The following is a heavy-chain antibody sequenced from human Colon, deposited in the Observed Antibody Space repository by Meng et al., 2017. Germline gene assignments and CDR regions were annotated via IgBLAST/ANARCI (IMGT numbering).Heavy chain of an antibody. J-gene: IGHJ4*02. CDR2: ISSDGTMT. CDR1: GFNLRDYW. D-gene: IGHD3-16*01. V-gene: IGHV3-74*01. CDR3: VTLGLSGGTIDY. Sequence: GCVGGLVQPGGFLGLSCKAVGFNLRDYWMHWVRQAPGKGPVWVSRISSDGTMTSYADSVKGRFSISRDNANNMLYLQMNSLRDDDTGVYYCVTLGLSGGTIDYRGQGTLVTVSS.